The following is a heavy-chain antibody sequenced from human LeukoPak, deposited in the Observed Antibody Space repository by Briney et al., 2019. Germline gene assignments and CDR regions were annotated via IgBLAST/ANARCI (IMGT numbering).Heavy chain of an antibody. CDR1: GFTFNSFA. Sequence: GGSLRLSCAASGFTFNSFAMSWVRQAPGKGLEWVSATSGGGSTYYADSVKGRFTISRDNSKNTLYLQMNSLKTEDTAVYYCTRHGGRDYYDSSEDAFDIWGQGTMVIVSS. J-gene: IGHJ3*02. V-gene: IGHV3-23*01. D-gene: IGHD3-22*01. CDR2: TSGGGST. CDR3: TRHGGRDYYDSSEDAFDI.